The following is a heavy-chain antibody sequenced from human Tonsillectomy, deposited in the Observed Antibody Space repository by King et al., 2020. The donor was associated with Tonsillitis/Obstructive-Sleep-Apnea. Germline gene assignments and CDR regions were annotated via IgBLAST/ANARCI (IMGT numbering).Heavy chain of an antibody. CDR1: GFTFSSYA. CDR3: ARDSTVTQFDY. CDR2: ISYDGSNK. J-gene: IGHJ4*02. D-gene: IGHD4-17*01. V-gene: IGHV3-30*04. Sequence: VQLVESGGGVVQPGRSLRLSCAASGFTFSSYAMHWVRQAPGKGLEWVAVISYDGSNKYSADSVKGRSTISRDNSKNTLYLQMNSLRAEDTAVYYCARDSTVTQFDYWGQGTLVTVSS.